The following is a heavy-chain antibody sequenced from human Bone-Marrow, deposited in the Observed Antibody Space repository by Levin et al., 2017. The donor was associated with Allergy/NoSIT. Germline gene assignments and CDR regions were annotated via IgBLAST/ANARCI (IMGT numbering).Heavy chain of an antibody. V-gene: IGHV3-11*05. CDR3: ARDRLDVRAFDI. Sequence: PGESLKISCEGSGFSFSDYHMTWIRQAPGKGLEWVAYITTSGGFIRYEDSVKGRFTISRDNAKNSLFLQMDSLRVEDTAVYYCARDRLDVRAFDIWGQGTMVTVSS. CDR1: GFSFSDYH. D-gene: IGHD5-24*01. J-gene: IGHJ3*02. CDR2: ITTSGGFI.